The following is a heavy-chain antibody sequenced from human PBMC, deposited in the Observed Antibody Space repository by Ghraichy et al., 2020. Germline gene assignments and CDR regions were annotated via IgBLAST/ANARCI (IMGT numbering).Heavy chain of an antibody. CDR3: VRQRRSTLEWQTSTPEYVQD. D-gene: IGHD3-3*01. Sequence: SETLSLTCTVSGGSISSNDYYWGWIRQTPEKGLEWIGTINFGGNTYYNPSLKSRMSISVDTSKTQFSLRLTSVTAADTAVYYCVRQRRSTLEWQTSTPEYVQDWGQGSLVTVSS. CDR1: GGSISSNDYY. V-gene: IGHV4-39*01. CDR2: INFGGNT. J-gene: IGHJ1*01.